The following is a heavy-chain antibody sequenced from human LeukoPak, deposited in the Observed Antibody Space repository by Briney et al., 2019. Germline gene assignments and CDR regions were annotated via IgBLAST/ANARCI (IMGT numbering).Heavy chain of an antibody. V-gene: IGHV4-4*07. Sequence: SETLSLTCTVSGGSISSYYWSWIRQPAGKGLEWIGRIYTSGSTNYNPSLKSRVTMSVDTSKNQFSLKLSSVTAADTAVYYCASWKRITIFGVARSGVLDYWGQGTLVTVSS. J-gene: IGHJ4*02. CDR2: IYTSGST. D-gene: IGHD3-3*01. CDR1: GGSISSYY. CDR3: ASWKRITIFGVARSGVLDY.